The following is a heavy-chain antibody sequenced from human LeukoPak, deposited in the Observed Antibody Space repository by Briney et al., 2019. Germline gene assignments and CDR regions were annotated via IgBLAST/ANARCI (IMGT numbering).Heavy chain of an antibody. CDR3: ASQVQLERRDYYYYAMDV. CDR1: GYDFTSVG. Sequence: GASVKVSCKASGYDFTSVGITWVRRAPGQGLEWMGGIIPIFGTANYAQKFQGRVTITADESTSTAYMELSSLRSEDTAVYYCASQVQLERRDYYYYAMDVWGQGTTVTVSS. J-gene: IGHJ6*02. CDR2: IIPIFGTA. V-gene: IGHV1-69*13. D-gene: IGHD1-1*01.